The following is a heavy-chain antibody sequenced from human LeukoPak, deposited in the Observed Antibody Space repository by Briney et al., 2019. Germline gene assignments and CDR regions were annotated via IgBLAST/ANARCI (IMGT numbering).Heavy chain of an antibody. Sequence: PSETLSLTCAVYGGSVSGYYWSWIRQPPGKGLEWIGEINHSGSANYNPSLKSRVTISVDTSKNQFSLNLNSVTAADTAVYYCARGEDYASGTFYYFFDSWGQGTPVTLSS. V-gene: IGHV4-34*01. CDR1: GGSVSGYY. CDR3: ARGEDYASGTFYYFFDS. J-gene: IGHJ4*02. D-gene: IGHD3-10*01. CDR2: INHSGSA.